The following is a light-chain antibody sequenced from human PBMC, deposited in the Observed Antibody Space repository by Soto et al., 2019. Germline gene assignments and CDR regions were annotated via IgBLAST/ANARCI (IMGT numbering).Light chain of an antibody. V-gene: IGKV3-15*01. CDR3: QQYENWPWT. CDR1: ESVSTN. J-gene: IGKJ1*01. Sequence: ERVVTQSPVTLSVSPGEVATLSCRASESVSTNLAWYQQRPGQAPRLLIYGGSTRATGVPARFSGSGSGTEFTLTISSLQSEDAAVYYCQQYENWPWTFGQGTKVDIK. CDR2: GGS.